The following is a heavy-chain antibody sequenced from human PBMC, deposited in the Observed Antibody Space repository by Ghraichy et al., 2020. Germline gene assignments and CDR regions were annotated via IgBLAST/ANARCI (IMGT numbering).Heavy chain of an antibody. V-gene: IGHV4-39*01. J-gene: IGHJ6*02. CDR3: AGSSVRTANYYYAMDA. CDR2: IYYSGGT. Sequence: SETLSLSCAVSGGSISSSSYYWGWIRQPPGKGLEWIGSIYYSGGTYYSPSLKSRVTISGDTSKNQFSLKLSSVTAADTAVYYCAGSSVRTANYYYAMDAWGQGTTVTVSS. D-gene: IGHD4-11*01. CDR1: GGSISSSSYY.